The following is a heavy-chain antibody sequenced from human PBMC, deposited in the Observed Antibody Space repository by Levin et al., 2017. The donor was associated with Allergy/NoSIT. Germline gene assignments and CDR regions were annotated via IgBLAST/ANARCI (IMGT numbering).Heavy chain of an antibody. J-gene: IGHJ1*01. CDR2: IYYTVTT. CDR1: GAAVTGSDFF. Sequence: SQTLSLTCSVSGAAVTGSDFFWAWIRQSPGKGLESVGTIYYTVTTYNPSFNGRVSISVVTSQNQVSLTLSDVTANDTAVYYCARGVFRGGYNPCAHWGQGVQVTVSS. V-gene: IGHV4-39*07. D-gene: IGHD5-24*01. CDR3: ARGVFRGGYNPCAH.